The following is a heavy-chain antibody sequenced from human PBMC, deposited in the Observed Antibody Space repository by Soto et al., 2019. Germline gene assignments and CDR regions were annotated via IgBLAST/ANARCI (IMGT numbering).Heavy chain of an antibody. Sequence: PSETLSLTSVVSGGSRIRGGHWFIWIRQPPGNGLEWLGFIYYTGSTYYNPSLKSRVTLSVDRSKNQFSLNLTSVTAADTAMYFCARAPLGPSPRWDVWGQGTTVTVSS. D-gene: IGHD7-27*01. CDR2: IYYTGST. J-gene: IGHJ6*02. V-gene: IGHV4-30-2*01. CDR1: GGSRIRGGHW. CDR3: ARAPLGPSPRWDV.